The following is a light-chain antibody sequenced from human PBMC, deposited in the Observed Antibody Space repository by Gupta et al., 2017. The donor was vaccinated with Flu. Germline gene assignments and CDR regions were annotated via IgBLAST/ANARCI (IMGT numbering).Light chain of an antibody. CDR3: QQTDRAPLT. V-gene: IGKV1-39*01. CDR2: AAS. J-gene: IGKJ1*01. CDR1: QNVKNY. Sequence: DIQMTQSPSSLSASVGERVTITCRASQNVKNYINWYQQKPGKAPNLLIYAASSLQRGVPSRFSGSGSGTDFTLTISSLEVEDSATYYCQQTDRAPLTFGQGTKVELK.